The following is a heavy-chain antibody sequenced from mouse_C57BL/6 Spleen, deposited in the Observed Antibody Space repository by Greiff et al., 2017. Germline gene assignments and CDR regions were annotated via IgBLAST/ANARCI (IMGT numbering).Heavy chain of an antibody. D-gene: IGHD2-4*01. V-gene: IGHV1-54*01. Sequence: VKLQQSGAELVRPGTSVKVSCKASGYAFTNYLIEWVKQRPGQGLEWIGVINPGSGGTNYNEKFKGKATLTADKSSSTAYMQLSSLTSEDSAVYFCARSGDYDERAYYYAMDYWGQGTSVTVSS. CDR3: ARSGDYDERAYYYAMDY. CDR1: GYAFTNYL. J-gene: IGHJ4*01. CDR2: INPGSGGT.